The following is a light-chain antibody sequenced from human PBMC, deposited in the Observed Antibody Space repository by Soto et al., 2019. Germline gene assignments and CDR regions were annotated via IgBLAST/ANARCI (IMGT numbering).Light chain of an antibody. CDR3: LQYHNLWA. V-gene: IGKV3-15*01. J-gene: IGKJ1*01. Sequence: ILMTQSPATVSVSPGESATLSCRASQNIYYNVAWYQHRPGQAPRPLIYRASTRAPGVPARFSGSGSGTEFKLTISRLQAEDFTVYSCLQYHNLWAFGQGTKVEI. CDR1: QNIYYN. CDR2: RAS.